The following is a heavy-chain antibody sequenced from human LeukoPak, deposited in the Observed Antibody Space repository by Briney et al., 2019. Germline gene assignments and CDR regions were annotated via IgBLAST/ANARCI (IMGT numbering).Heavy chain of an antibody. CDR1: AHTLTTYD. CDR3: ARRNTAMVAGLDY. D-gene: IGHD5-18*01. CDR2: MNPNSGNT. V-gene: IGHV1-8*01. J-gene: IGHJ4*02. Sequence: SVKLSCKASAHTLTTYDINCVRQATGQGREWVGWMNPNSGNTGYAQKFQGRVTMTRNTSTSTAFMELSGLRSEDTAVYFCARRNTAMVAGLDYWGQGSLVTVSS.